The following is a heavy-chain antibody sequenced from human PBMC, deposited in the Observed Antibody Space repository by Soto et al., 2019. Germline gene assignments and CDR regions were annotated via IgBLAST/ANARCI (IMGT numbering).Heavy chain of an antibody. J-gene: IGHJ6*02. CDR1: GGSISSGGYY. CDR2: IYYSGST. D-gene: IGHD3-10*01. CDR3: ARLWFGEYYYYGMDV. Sequence: SETLSLTCTVSGGSISSGGYYWSWIRQHPGKGLEWIGYIYYSGSTYYNPSLKSRVTISVDTSKNQFSLKLSSVTAADTAVYYCARLWFGEYYYYGMDVWGQGTTVTVSS. V-gene: IGHV4-31*02.